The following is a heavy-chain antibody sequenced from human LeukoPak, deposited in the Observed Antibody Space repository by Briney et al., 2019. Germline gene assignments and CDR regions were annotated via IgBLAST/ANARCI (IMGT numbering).Heavy chain of an antibody. CDR2: IYYCGST. CDR1: GGSISSSSYY. D-gene: IGHD3-10*01. CDR3: ARDLRSGYGSGSEYYYYYYMDV. J-gene: IGHJ6*03. Sequence: KTSETLSLTCTVSGGSISSSSYYWGWIRQPPGKGLEWIGSIYYCGSTYYNPSLKSRVTISVDTSKNQFSLKLSSVTAADTAVYYCARDLRSGYGSGSEYYYYYYMDVWGKGTTVTVSS. V-gene: IGHV4-39*02.